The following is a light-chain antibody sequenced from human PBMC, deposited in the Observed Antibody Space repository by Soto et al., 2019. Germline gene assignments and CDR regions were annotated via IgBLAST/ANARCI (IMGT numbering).Light chain of an antibody. CDR2: DAS. V-gene: IGKV1-12*01. J-gene: IGKJ5*01. CDR3: QQDNNFPLT. CDR1: QRISSW. Sequence: IQMTQSPSSVAASVGDRVTITCRPTQRISSWLAWYQQKPAKAPTLLIYDASSLQSGVPSRFSGSGSGTDFPLTISSLQPEDFATYYCQQDNNFPLTFGQGTRLEI.